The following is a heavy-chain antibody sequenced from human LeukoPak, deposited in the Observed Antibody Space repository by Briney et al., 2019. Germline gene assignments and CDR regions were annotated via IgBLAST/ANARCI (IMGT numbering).Heavy chain of an antibody. V-gene: IGHV3-7*03. CDR3: ARGDFDC. CDR2: VKQDGSGE. Sequence: GGSLRLSCVASGFTISSYWMSWVRQAPGKGLEWVANVKQDGSGEYYVDSVKGRFTISRDSAKNSLYLQMNSLRAEDTAVYYCARGDFDCWGQGTLVTVSS. CDR1: GFTISSYW. J-gene: IGHJ4*02.